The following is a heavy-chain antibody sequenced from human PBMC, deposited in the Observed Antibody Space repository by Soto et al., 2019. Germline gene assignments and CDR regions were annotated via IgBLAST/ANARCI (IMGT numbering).Heavy chain of an antibody. D-gene: IGHD3-9*01. V-gene: IGHV4-34*01. Sequence: GSLRLSCAASGFSVSNNYMNWVRQSPGKGLEWIGEINHSGNNNYSPSLKSRVTMSLDTSKNQFSLKLTSVTAADTAVYYCARGGSNDWQVAFDIWGQGTMVTVSS. J-gene: IGHJ3*02. CDR1: GFSVSNNY. CDR2: INHSGNN. CDR3: ARGGSNDWQVAFDI.